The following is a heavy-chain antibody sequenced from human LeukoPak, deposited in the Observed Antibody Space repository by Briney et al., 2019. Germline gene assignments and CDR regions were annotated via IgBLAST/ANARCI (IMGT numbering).Heavy chain of an antibody. CDR2: IYSGGST. D-gene: IGHD5-24*01. Sequence: GGSLRLSCAASGVTVSSNCMTGVRQAPGRGREWGAFIYSGGSTYYADSVKDRFPISRDNSKNTLYLHMNSLRDEHTAVYSSARGDGYNSYYFDYWGQGTLVTVSS. CDR3: ARGDGYNSYYFDY. CDR1: GVTVSSNC. V-gene: IGHV3-66*01. J-gene: IGHJ4*02.